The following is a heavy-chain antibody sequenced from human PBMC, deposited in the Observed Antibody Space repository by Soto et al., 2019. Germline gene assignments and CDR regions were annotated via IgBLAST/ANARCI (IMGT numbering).Heavy chain of an antibody. J-gene: IGHJ4*02. CDR3: ARDHGSGSYDY. CDR2: ISWNSGTI. Sequence: EVQLVESGGGLVQPGRSLRLSCAASGFTFDDYAMHWVRQAPGKGLEWVSGISWNSGTIGYADSVKGRFTISRDNAKNSLSLQMNSLRAEDTAVYYCARDHGSGSYDYWGQGTLVTVSS. D-gene: IGHD3-10*01. V-gene: IGHV3-9*01. CDR1: GFTFDDYA.